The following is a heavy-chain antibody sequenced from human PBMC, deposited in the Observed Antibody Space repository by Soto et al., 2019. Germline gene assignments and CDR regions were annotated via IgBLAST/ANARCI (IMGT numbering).Heavy chain of an antibody. CDR1: GYTFTSYA. V-gene: IGHV1-3*01. D-gene: IGHD3-22*01. J-gene: IGHJ4*02. CDR2: INAGNGNT. CDR3: ARVYYDSSGSIIPTAAGHYFDY. Sequence: ASVKVSCKASGYTFTSYAMHWVRQAPGQRLEWMGWINAGNGNTKYSQKFQGRVTITRDTSASTAYMELSSLRSEDTAVYYCARVYYDSSGSIIPTAAGHYFDYWGQGTLVTVSS.